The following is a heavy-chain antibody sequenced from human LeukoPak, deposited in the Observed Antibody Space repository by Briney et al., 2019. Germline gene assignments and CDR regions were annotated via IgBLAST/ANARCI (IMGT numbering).Heavy chain of an antibody. CDR2: ISGSGHDI. D-gene: IGHD1-26*01. J-gene: IGHJ6*03. Sequence: PGGSLRLSCAASGFTFSDSYMTWVRQAPGKGVEWVAYISGSGHDINYSDSVKGRFTISRDNAKNSLYLQMNSLRVEDTAVYYCARDPYSGNYGDYYYYYMDVWGKGTTVTISS. CDR3: ARDPYSGNYGDYYYYYMDV. CDR1: GFTFSDSY. V-gene: IGHV3-11*04.